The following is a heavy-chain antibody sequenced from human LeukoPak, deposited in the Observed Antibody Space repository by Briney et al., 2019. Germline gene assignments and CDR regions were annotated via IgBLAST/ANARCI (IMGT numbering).Heavy chain of an antibody. Sequence: GGSLRLSCVASGFTFSGFGMNWVRQAPGKGLEWISYISSSSSAIYYADSVKGRFTISRDNVKNSLFLQMNSLRDEDTAVYYCAQKGGTDHWGQGTLVTVSS. CDR2: ISSSSSAI. V-gene: IGHV3-48*02. CDR3: AQKGGTDH. J-gene: IGHJ4*02. CDR1: GFTFSGFG. D-gene: IGHD2-15*01.